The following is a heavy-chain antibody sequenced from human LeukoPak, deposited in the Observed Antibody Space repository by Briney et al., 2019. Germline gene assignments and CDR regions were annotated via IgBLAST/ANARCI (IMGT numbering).Heavy chain of an antibody. D-gene: IGHD3-10*01. V-gene: IGHV3-74*01. Sequence: GGSLRLSCAASGFTFSSYVMHWVRQAPGKGLVWVSRINSDGCITNYADFVKGRFTISRDNAKSTLYLQVNSLRAEDTAVYYCARGYYGSGSPLVDWGQGTLVTVSS. CDR3: ARGYYGSGSPLVD. CDR1: GFTFSSYV. CDR2: INSDGCIT. J-gene: IGHJ1*01.